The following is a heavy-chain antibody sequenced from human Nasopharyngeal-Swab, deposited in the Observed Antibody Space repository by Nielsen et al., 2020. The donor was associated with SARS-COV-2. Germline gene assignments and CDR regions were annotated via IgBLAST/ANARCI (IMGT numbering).Heavy chain of an antibody. CDR1: GYIFANYW. CDR3: VRPEGVATSFKYYFQYGMDV. J-gene: IGHJ6*02. CDR2: IYPRDSDT. Sequence: GESLKISCTGSGYIFANYWIAWVRQMPGIGLEWMGIIYPRDSDTIYSPSFQGQVTISADKSISTAYLQWSSLKASDTAMYYCVRPEGVATSFKYYFQYGMDVWGQGTMVTVPS. V-gene: IGHV5-51*01. D-gene: IGHD5-12*01.